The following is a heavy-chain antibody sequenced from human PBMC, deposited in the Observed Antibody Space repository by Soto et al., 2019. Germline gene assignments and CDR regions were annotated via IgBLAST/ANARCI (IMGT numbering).Heavy chain of an antibody. CDR1: GYTFSNYA. CDR2: INAGSGNP. J-gene: IGHJ4*02. D-gene: IGHD2-21*02. CDR3: ATSRDCPGED. V-gene: IGHV1-3*01. Sequence: QVQLVQSGAEVKKPGASVKVSCKASGYTFSNYAIHWLRQAPGQRLEWMGWINAGSGNPKYSQKLQGRVTITRDTSASTAYMELSSLRVEDTAVYYCATSRDCPGEDWGQGTLVTVSS.